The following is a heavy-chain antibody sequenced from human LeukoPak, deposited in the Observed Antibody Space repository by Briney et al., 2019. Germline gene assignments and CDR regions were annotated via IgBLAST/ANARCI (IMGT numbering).Heavy chain of an antibody. Sequence: GGSLRLSCAASGFTFSSYWMSWVRQAPGKGLEWVSVIYSGGSTYYADSVKGRFTISRANPKTPLYLQMTSLRAEDTAMYSCARGRPGRSLTIVPERTKYYMDVWGKGATVTVSS. CDR3: ARGRPGRSLTIVPERTKYYMDV. J-gene: IGHJ6*03. V-gene: IGHV3-66*01. CDR1: GFTFSSYW. D-gene: IGHD1-26*01. CDR2: IYSGGST.